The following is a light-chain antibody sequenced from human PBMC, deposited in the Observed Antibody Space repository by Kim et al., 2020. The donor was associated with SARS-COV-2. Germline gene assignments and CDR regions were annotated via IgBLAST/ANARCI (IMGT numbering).Light chain of an antibody. Sequence: DIQMTQSPSSLSASVGDRVTITCRTTQSISSHLNWYQQKPGRAPKLLISAASTLQGGVPSRFSGSGSETDFPLPISSLQPADFAPFFYLPSYITPFTFGPRTHVDI. V-gene: IGKV1-39*01. CDR2: AAS. CDR1: QSISSH. CDR3: LPSYITPFT. J-gene: IGKJ3*01.